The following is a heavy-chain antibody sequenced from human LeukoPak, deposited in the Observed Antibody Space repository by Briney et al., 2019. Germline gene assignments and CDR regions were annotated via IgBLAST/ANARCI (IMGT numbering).Heavy chain of an antibody. Sequence: SETLSLTCAVYGGSLSGYYWSWIRQPPGKGLEWIGEINHSGSTNYNPSLKSRVTISVDTSKNQFSLKLSSVTAADTAVYYCARDIVVVPAAIRRVRWFDPWGQGTLVTVSS. J-gene: IGHJ5*02. CDR2: INHSGST. CDR1: GGSLSGYY. V-gene: IGHV4-34*01. CDR3: ARDIVVVPAAIRRVRWFDP. D-gene: IGHD2-2*01.